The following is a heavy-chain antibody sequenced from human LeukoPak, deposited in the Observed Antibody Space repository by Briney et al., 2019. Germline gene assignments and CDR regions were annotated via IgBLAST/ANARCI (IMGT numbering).Heavy chain of an antibody. D-gene: IGHD1-26*01. CDR2: IYHSGST. CDR3: AGGYSGSYYDQYYFDY. V-gene: IGHV4-30-2*01. J-gene: IGHJ4*02. CDR1: GGSLSSGGYS. Sequence: PSQTLSLTCAVSGGSLSSGGYSWRWIRQPPGKGLEWIGYIYHSGSTYYNPSLKSRVTISVDRSKNQFSLKLSSVTAADTAVYYCAGGYSGSYYDQYYFDYWGQGTLVTVSS.